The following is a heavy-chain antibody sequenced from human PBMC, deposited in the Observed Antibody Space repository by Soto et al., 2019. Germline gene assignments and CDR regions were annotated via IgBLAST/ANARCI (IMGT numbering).Heavy chain of an antibody. CDR3: PQATSRSGTNWYFDI. CDR1: GFTFGDYA. J-gene: IGHJ2*01. D-gene: IGHD3-10*01. Sequence: GGSLRLSCAASGFTFGDYAMHWVRQAPGKGLEWVSVISWNSVGIGYADSVKGRFTISRDNSKNSLFLQMDSLRAEDTALYYSPQATSRSGTNWYFDIWGRGILVTVSS. CDR2: ISWNSVGI. V-gene: IGHV3-9*01.